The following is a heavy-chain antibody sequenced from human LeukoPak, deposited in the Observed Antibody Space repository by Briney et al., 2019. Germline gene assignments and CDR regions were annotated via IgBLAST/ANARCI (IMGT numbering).Heavy chain of an antibody. Sequence: SQTLSLTCTVSGGSISSGGYHWSWIRQAPGKGLEWIGYIYHSGSTYYNPSLKSRVTISVDRSKNQFSLKLSSVTAADTAVYYCARRGSSWSYYYYYYMDVWGKGTTVTVSS. V-gene: IGHV4-30-2*01. CDR1: GGSISSGGYH. J-gene: IGHJ6*03. CDR2: IYHSGST. D-gene: IGHD6-13*01. CDR3: ARRGSSWSYYYYYYMDV.